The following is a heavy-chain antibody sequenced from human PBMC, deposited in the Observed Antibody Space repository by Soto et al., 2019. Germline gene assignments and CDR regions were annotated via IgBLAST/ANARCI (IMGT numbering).Heavy chain of an antibody. J-gene: IGHJ5*02. CDR2: ISSSSSYI. V-gene: IGHV3-21*01. Sequence: GGSLRLSCAASGFTFSSYSMNWVRQAPGKGLEWVSSISSSSSYIYYADSVKGRFTISRDNAKNSLYLQMNSLRAEDTAVYYCASGGGQGYCTNGVCLNWFDPWGQGTLVTVSS. D-gene: IGHD2-8*01. CDR1: GFTFSSYS. CDR3: ASGGGQGYCTNGVCLNWFDP.